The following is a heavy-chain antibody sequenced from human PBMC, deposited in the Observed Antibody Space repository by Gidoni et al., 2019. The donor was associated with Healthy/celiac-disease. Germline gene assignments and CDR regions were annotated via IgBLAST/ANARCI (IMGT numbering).Heavy chain of an antibody. CDR2: INSDGSST. V-gene: IGHV3-74*01. J-gene: IGHJ4*02. Sequence: EVQLVESGGGLVQPGGSLRLSCSASGFTFSSYWMHWVRQAPGKGLVWVSRINSDGSSTSYADSVKGRFTISRDNAKNTLYLQMNSLRAEDTAVYYCASAGGMSGYYTLYYFDYWGQGTLVTVSS. CDR3: ASAGGMSGYYTLYYFDY. D-gene: IGHD3-22*01. CDR1: GFTFSSYW.